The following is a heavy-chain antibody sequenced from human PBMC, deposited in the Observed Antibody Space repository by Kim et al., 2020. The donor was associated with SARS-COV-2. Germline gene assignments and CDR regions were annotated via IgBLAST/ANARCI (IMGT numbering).Heavy chain of an antibody. J-gene: IGHJ4*02. CDR1: GYTFTSYY. Sequence: ASVKVSCKASGYTFTSYYMHWVRQAPAQGLEWMGIINPSGGSTSYAQKFQGRVTMTRDTSTSRVYMELSSLRSEDTAVYYCARDGGSGWSHFDYWGQGTLVTVSS. CDR3: ARDGGSGWSHFDY. V-gene: IGHV1-46*01. D-gene: IGHD6-19*01. CDR2: INPSGGST.